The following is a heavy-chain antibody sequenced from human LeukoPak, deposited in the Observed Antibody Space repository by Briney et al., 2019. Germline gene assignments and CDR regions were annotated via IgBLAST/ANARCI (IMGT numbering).Heavy chain of an antibody. CDR2: ISSSSSYI. J-gene: IGHJ4*02. D-gene: IGHD3-22*01. Sequence: TGGSLRLSCAASGFTFSSYSMNWVRQAPGKGLEWVSSISSSSSYIYYADSVKGRFTISRDNAKNSLYLQMNSLRAEDTAVYYCARVLPHYYDSSGYYSDYWGQGTLVTVSS. CDR1: GFTFSSYS. V-gene: IGHV3-21*01. CDR3: ARVLPHYYDSSGYYSDY.